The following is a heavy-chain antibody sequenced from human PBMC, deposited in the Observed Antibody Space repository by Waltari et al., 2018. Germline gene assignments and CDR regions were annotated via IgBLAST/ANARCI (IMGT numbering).Heavy chain of an antibody. CDR2: ISYDGSNK. J-gene: IGHJ3*02. D-gene: IGHD3-3*01. V-gene: IGHV3-30-3*01. Sequence: QVQLVESGGGVVQPGRSLRLSCAASGFTFSSYAMHWFRQAPGKGLEWVAVISYDGSNKYYADSVKGRFTIYRDNSKNTLYLQMNSLRAEDTAVYYCARVWMEWLLGAFDIWGQGTMVTVSS. CDR3: ARVWMEWLLGAFDI. CDR1: GFTFSSYA.